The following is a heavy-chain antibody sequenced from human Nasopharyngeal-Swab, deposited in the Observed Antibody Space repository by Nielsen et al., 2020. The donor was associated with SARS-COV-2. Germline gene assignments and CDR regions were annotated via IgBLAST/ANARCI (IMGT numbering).Heavy chain of an antibody. CDR3: ARGDSSSWYPNKGYYMDV. D-gene: IGHD6-13*01. Sequence: GSLRLSCNVPAGSITSYYWSWIRQPPGKGLEWIGYLYYSGSTNYNPSLKSRVTISVDTIKNQFSLKLSSVTAADTAVYYCARGDSSSWYPNKGYYMDVWGKGTTVTVSS. V-gene: IGHV4-59*01. CDR1: AGSITSYY. CDR2: LYYSGST. J-gene: IGHJ6*03.